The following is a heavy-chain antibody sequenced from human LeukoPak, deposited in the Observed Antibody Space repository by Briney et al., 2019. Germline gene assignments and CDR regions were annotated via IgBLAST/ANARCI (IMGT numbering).Heavy chain of an antibody. D-gene: IGHD6-13*01. V-gene: IGHV3-23*01. J-gene: IGHJ4*02. Sequence: GGSLRLSCAASGFTFSSYAMSWVRQAPGKGLEWVSAISGSGGSTYYADSAKGRFTISRDNSKNTLYPQMNSLRAEDTAVYYCAKDRGDSSRGGEYYFDYWGQGTLVTVSS. CDR2: ISGSGGST. CDR3: AKDRGDSSRGGEYYFDY. CDR1: GFTFSSYA.